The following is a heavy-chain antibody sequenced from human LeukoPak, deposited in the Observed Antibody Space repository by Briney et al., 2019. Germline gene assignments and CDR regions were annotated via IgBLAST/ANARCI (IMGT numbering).Heavy chain of an antibody. CDR1: GFTFSSYE. CDR2: ISSSGSTI. J-gene: IGHJ6*02. D-gene: IGHD3-22*01. V-gene: IGHV3-48*03. Sequence: PGGSLRLSCAASGFTFSSYEMNWVRQAPGKGLEWVSYISSSGSTIYYADSVKGRFTISRDNAKNSLYLQMNSLRAEDTAVYYCARLPYYYDSSGYRRYYYGMDVWGQGTTVTVSS. CDR3: ARLPYYYDSSGYRRYYYGMDV.